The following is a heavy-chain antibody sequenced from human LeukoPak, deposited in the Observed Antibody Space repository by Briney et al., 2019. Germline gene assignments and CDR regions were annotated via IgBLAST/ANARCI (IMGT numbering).Heavy chain of an antibody. CDR3: ARIAYGDHGAFDY. V-gene: IGHV1-2*02. CDR1: GYTFTGYY. CDR2: INPNSGGT. D-gene: IGHD4-17*01. Sequence: ASVKVSCKASGYTFTGYYMHWVRQAPGQGLEWMGWINPNSGGTNYAQKFQGRVTMTRDTSISTAYMELSRLRSDDTAVYYCARIAYGDHGAFDYWGQGTLVTVSS. J-gene: IGHJ4*02.